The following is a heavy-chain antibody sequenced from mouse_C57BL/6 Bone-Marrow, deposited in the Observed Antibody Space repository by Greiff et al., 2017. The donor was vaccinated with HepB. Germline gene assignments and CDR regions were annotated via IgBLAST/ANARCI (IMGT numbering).Heavy chain of an antibody. CDR2: IRLKSDNYAT. Sequence: EVKLEESGGGLVQPGGSMKLSCVASGFTFSNYWMNWVRQSPEKGLEWVAQIRLKSDNYATHYAESVKGRFTISRDDSKSSVYLQMNNLRAEDTGIYYCTGRYDYYYAMDYWGQGTSVTVSS. CDR1: GFTFSNYW. J-gene: IGHJ4*01. V-gene: IGHV6-3*01. CDR3: TGRYDYYYAMDY. D-gene: IGHD2-4*01.